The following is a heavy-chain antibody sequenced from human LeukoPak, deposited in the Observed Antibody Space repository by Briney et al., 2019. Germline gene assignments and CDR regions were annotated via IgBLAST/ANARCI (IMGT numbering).Heavy chain of an antibody. CDR2: IHYRGNT. CDR1: GGTISNYY. D-gene: IGHD2-2*01. V-gene: IGHV4-59*08. Sequence: SETLSLTCTVSGGTISNYYWNWIRHPPGKGLEWVGYIHYRGNTKYNSSLKSRATTSVDTSKNQFSLKLSSVTAADTALYYCASLYCSSTSCYLFHWGQGTLVTVSS. CDR3: ASLYCSSTSCYLFH. J-gene: IGHJ4*02.